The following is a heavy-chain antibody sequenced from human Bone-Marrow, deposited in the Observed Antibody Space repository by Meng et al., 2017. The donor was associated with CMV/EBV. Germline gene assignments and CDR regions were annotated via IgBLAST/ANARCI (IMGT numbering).Heavy chain of an antibody. Sequence: GGSLRLSCAPSGFTFSSYWMTWVRQAPGKGLEWVANIKEDGSEKYYGDSVRGRFTVSRDNAKNSLYLQMSTLGAEDTAVYYCVGHIDWTFDSWGQGTLVTVSS. J-gene: IGHJ4*02. D-gene: IGHD2-21*01. V-gene: IGHV3-7*01. CDR2: IKEDGSEK. CDR1: GFTFSSYW. CDR3: VGHIDWTFDS.